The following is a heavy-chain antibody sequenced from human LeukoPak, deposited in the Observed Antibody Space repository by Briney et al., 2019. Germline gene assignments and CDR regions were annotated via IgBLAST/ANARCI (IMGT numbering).Heavy chain of an antibody. CDR1: GGSISSSSYY. Sequence: SETLSLTCTVSGGSISSSSYYWGWIRQPPGKGLEWIGHIYTSGSTNYNPSLKSPVTISVDTSKNQFSLTLSSVTAADTAVYHCAKDGAWLRFDDWGQGILVTVSS. V-gene: IGHV4-61*09. D-gene: IGHD5-12*01. CDR3: AKDGAWLRFDD. J-gene: IGHJ4*02. CDR2: IYTSGST.